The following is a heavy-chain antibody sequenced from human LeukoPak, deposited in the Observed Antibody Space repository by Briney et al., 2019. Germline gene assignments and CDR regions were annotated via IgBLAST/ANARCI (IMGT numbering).Heavy chain of an antibody. CDR2: ISYSGST. CDR3: ARDHLVGATPHI. D-gene: IGHD1-26*01. V-gene: IGHV4-59*01. CDR1: GGSISSYY. Sequence: PSETLSLTCTVSGGSISSYYWSWIRHPPGKGLQGIGYISYSGSTNYNPSLKSRVTISLDTSQNQFSLKLSSVTAADTAVYYCARDHLVGATPHIWGQGTTVTVSS. J-gene: IGHJ6*02.